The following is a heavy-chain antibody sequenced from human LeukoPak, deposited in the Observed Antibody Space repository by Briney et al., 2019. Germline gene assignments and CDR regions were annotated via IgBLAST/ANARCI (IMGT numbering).Heavy chain of an antibody. CDR2: ISSSSSYI. J-gene: IGHJ4*02. CDR3: ARDQHDYVWGSYRSLDY. V-gene: IGHV3-11*06. Sequence: GGSLRLSCAASGFTFSDYYMSWIRQAPGKGLEWVSSISSSSSYIYYADSVKGRFTIARDNAKNSLYLQMNSLRAEDTAVYYCARDQHDYVWGSYRSLDYWGQGTLVTVSS. D-gene: IGHD3-16*02. CDR1: GFTFSDYY.